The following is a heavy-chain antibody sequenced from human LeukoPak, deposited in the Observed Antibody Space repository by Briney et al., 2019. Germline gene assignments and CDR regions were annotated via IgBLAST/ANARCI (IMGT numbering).Heavy chain of an antibody. J-gene: IGHJ4*02. CDR2: VYYSGST. CDR1: GGSISNYY. D-gene: IGHD2-2*01. V-gene: IGHV4-59*01. Sequence: SETLSLTCTVSGGSISNYYWTWIRQPRGKGLEWIGYVYYSGSTNYNPSLKSRVTISVDTSKNQFSLKLSSVTAADTAVYYCARSKYHLLYWGQGTLVTVSS. CDR3: ARSKYHLLY.